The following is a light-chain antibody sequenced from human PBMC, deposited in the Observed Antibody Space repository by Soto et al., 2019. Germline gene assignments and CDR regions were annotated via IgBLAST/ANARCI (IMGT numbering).Light chain of an antibody. Sequence: DIQMTQSPSALSGAVGDRVTLTCRASQTISSWLAWYQQKPGKAPKLLIYKASTLKSGVPSRFSGSGSGTEFTLTISSLQPDDFATYYCKHYNRYSEAFGQGTKVDIK. V-gene: IGKV1-5*03. CDR2: KAS. CDR3: KHYNRYSEA. J-gene: IGKJ1*01. CDR1: QTISSW.